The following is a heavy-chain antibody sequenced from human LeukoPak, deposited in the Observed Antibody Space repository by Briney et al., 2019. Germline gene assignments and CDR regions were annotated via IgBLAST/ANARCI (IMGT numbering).Heavy chain of an antibody. CDR2: INHSGST. Sequence: SETLSLTCAVYGGSFSGYYWSWIRQPPGKGLEWIGEINHSGSTNYNPSLKSRVTITVDTSKNQFSLKLSSVTAADTAVYYCARSLSYDYVWGSYRSYYFDYWGQGTLVTVSS. CDR1: GGSFSGYY. CDR3: ARSLSYDYVWGSYRSYYFDY. D-gene: IGHD3-16*02. V-gene: IGHV4-34*01. J-gene: IGHJ4*02.